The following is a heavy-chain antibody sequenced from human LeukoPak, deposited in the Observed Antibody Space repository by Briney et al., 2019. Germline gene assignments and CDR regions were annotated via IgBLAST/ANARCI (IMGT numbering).Heavy chain of an antibody. CDR3: ARHLSGITGYTYGRGIDY. CDR2: IKKDGSEK. J-gene: IGHJ4*02. V-gene: IGHV3-7*01. CDR1: GFTFSSYW. Sequence: PGGSLRLSCAASGFTFSSYWMSWVRQAPGKGLEWVASIKKDGSEKYYVDSVKGRFTISRDNAKTSLYLQMNSLRAEDTAVYYCARHLSGITGYTYGRGIDYWGQGTLVTVSS. D-gene: IGHD5-18*01.